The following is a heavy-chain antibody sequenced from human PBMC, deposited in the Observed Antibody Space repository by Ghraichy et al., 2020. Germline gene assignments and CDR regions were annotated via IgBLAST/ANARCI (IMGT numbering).Heavy chain of an antibody. CDR3: AKTASGGSCYGLGCYYYGMDV. V-gene: IGHV3-23*01. CDR1: GFTFSSYA. J-gene: IGHJ6*02. Sequence: GGSLRLSCAASGFTFSSYAMSWVRQAPGKGLEWVSAISGSGGSTYYADSVKGRFTISRDNSKNTLYLQMNSLRAEDTAVYYCAKTASGGSCYGLGCYYYGMDVWGQGTTVTVSS. D-gene: IGHD2-15*01. CDR2: ISGSGGST.